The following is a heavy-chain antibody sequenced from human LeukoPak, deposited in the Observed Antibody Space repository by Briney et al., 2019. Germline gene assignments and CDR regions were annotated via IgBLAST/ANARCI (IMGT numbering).Heavy chain of an antibody. CDR3: AREKGAEYFFDY. CDR2: IKHDGSEQ. CDR1: GFRFNYYW. Sequence: GGSLRLSCAASGFRFNYYWMSWVRQAPGKGLEWVANIKHDGSEQYYVDSVKGRFTISRDNSNNLVFLHINSLRAEDTAMYYCAREKGAEYFFDYWGQGTLLTVSS. V-gene: IGHV3-7*01. J-gene: IGHJ4*02.